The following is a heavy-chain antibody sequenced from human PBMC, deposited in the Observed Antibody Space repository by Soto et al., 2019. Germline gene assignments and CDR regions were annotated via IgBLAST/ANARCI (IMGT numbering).Heavy chain of an antibody. CDR3: ARYYYYGSGTLAS. CDR2: MNPNSGNT. Sequence: ASVKVSCKASGYTFTSYDINWVRQATGQGLERMGWMNPNSGNTGYAQKFQGRVTMTRNTSISTAYMELSSMRSEDTAVYYCARYYYYGSGTLASCGQGSLVTVSS. J-gene: IGHJ5*02. D-gene: IGHD3-10*01. CDR1: GYTFTSYD. V-gene: IGHV1-8*01.